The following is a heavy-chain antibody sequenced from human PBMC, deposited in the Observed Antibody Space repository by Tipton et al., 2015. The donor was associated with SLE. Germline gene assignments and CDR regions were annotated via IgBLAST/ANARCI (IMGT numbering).Heavy chain of an antibody. CDR3: AKDLNSGYDLDY. D-gene: IGHD5-12*01. CDR2: IRYDGSNK. Sequence: GSLRLSCVASRFNISGHDMDWVRQAPGKGLEWVAFIRYDGSNKYYADSVKGRFTISRDNSKNTLYLQMNSLRAEDTAVYYCAKDLNSGYDLDYWGQGTLVTVSS. V-gene: IGHV3-30*02. CDR1: RFNISGHD. J-gene: IGHJ4*02.